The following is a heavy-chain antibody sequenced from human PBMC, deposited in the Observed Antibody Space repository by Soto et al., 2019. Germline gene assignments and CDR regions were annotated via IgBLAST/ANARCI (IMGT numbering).Heavy chain of an antibody. CDR1: GFTFSSYA. D-gene: IGHD1-26*01. J-gene: IGHJ4*02. V-gene: IGHV3-30*02. Sequence: GGSLTLSCAASGFTFSSYAMHWVRQAPGKGLEWVAVIWHDVSSKYYTDSVKGRFTISRDNSKNTLYLQMNSLRAEDTYVYYCAKEGGLSGSYYISSSYYFDYWGQGTLVTVSS. CDR2: IWHDVSSK. CDR3: AKEGGLSGSYYISSSYYFDY.